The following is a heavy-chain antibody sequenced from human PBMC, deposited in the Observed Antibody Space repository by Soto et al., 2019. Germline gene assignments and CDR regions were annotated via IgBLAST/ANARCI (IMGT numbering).Heavy chain of an antibody. CDR1: GFSLSSTRMA. V-gene: IGHV2-5*02. CDR2: ISWDDDK. Sequence: QITLKESGPTLVKPTQTLTLTCTFSGFSLSSTRMAVGWIRQPPGKALEWLALISWDDDKRYSPFLKSRLTITNDTSKNQLVLTMSNMVPVDTARYYCAHIVVAGLGYYFDYWGQGTLVTVSS. J-gene: IGHJ4*02. D-gene: IGHD6-19*01. CDR3: AHIVVAGLGYYFDY.